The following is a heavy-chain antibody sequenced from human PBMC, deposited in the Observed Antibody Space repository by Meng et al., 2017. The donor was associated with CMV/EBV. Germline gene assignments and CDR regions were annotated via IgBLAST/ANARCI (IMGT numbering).Heavy chain of an antibody. J-gene: IGHJ1*01. V-gene: IGHV4-39*06. CDR3: AQFAAGTMLDQ. D-gene: IGHD3/OR15-3a*01. CDR1: GGSISNENYY. Sequence: GSLRLSCIVSGGSISNENYYWGWIRQPPGKGLEWIGSTHYTGNVQYNSLLQSRVTLSVDTPKNHFVLTLNSVTAADTAVYYCAQFAAGTMLDQWGQGTLVTVSS. CDR2: THYTGNV.